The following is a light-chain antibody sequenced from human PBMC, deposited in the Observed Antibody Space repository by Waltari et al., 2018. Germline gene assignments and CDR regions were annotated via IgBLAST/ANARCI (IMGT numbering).Light chain of an antibody. V-gene: IGKV1-33*01. Sequence: DIQMTQSPSSLSASVGDRVTITCQASQAISKYLNWYQHKPGKAPKLLIYDASKLETGVPSRFSGSGSGTDFSFTISSLQPEDIATYYCQQYDNLMYTFGQGTKLEIK. CDR3: QQYDNLMYT. J-gene: IGKJ2*01. CDR1: QAISKY. CDR2: DAS.